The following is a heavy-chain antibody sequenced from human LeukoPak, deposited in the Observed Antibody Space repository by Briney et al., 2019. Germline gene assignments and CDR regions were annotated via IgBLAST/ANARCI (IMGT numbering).Heavy chain of an antibody. D-gene: IGHD2-2*01. CDR1: GFTFSSYA. Sequence: GGSLRLSCAASGFTFSSYAMSWVRQAPGKGLEWVSAISGSGGSTYYADSVKGRFTISGDNSKNTLYLQMNSLRAEDTAVYYCAKGYCSSTSCPYYFDYWGQGTLVTVSS. J-gene: IGHJ4*02. V-gene: IGHV3-23*01. CDR3: AKGYCSSTSCPYYFDY. CDR2: ISGSGGST.